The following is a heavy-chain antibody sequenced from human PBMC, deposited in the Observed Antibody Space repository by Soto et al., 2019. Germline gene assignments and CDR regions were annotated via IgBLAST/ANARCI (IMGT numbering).Heavy chain of an antibody. Sequence: PGGSLRLSCAASGFTFSSYAMSWVRQAPGKGPEWVSAISGSGGSTYYADSVKGRFTISRDNSKNTLYLQMNSLRAEDTAVYYWAKDRKGGGYGPYYYYGMDVWGQGTTVTVSS. CDR3: AKDRKGGGYGPYYYYGMDV. V-gene: IGHV3-23*01. CDR1: GFTFSSYA. D-gene: IGHD5-12*01. CDR2: ISGSGGST. J-gene: IGHJ6*02.